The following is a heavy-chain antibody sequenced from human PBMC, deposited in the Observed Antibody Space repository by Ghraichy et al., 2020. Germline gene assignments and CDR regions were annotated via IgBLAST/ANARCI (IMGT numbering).Heavy chain of an antibody. V-gene: IGHV4-34*01. CDR1: GGSFSGYY. Sequence: SQTLSLTCAVYGGSFSGYYWSWIRQPPGKGLEWIGEINHSGSTNYNPSLKSRVTISVDTSKNLFSLKLSSVTAADTAVYYCAREDLTQAIDYWGQGTLVTVSS. CDR2: INHSGST. CDR3: AREDLTQAIDY. J-gene: IGHJ4*02.